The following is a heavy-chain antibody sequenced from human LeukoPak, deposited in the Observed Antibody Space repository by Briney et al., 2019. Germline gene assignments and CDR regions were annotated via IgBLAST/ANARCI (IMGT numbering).Heavy chain of an antibody. CDR1: GGTFSSYA. CDR3: ARGPYYYDSSGYRTYYFDY. J-gene: IGHJ4*02. V-gene: IGHV1-69*05. Sequence: SVKVSCKASGGTFSSYAISWVRQAPGQGLEWMGGIIPIFGTANYAQKFQGRVTITTDESTSTAYMELSGLRSEDTAVYYCARGPYYYDSSGYRTYYFDYWGQGTLVTVSS. D-gene: IGHD3-22*01. CDR2: IIPIFGTA.